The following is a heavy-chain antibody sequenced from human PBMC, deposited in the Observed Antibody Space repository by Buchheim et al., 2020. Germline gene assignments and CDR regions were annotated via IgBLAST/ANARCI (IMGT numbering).Heavy chain of an antibody. CDR3: AKDRRGVVVAATHYYYYGMDV. J-gene: IGHJ6*02. Sequence: QVQLVESGGGVVQPGRSLRLSCAASGFTFSSYGMHWVRQAPGKGLEWVAVISYDGSNKYYADSVKGRFTISRDNSKNTLDLQMNSLRAEDTAVYYCAKDRRGVVVAATHYYYYGMDVWGQGTT. CDR2: ISYDGSNK. V-gene: IGHV3-30*18. CDR1: GFTFSSYG. D-gene: IGHD2-15*01.